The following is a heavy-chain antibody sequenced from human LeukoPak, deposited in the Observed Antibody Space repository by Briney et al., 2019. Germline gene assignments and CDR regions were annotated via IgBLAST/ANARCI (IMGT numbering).Heavy chain of an antibody. CDR1: GFTLSRYW. J-gene: IGHJ4*02. CDR2: ISSSGSYI. V-gene: IGHV3-21*01. Sequence: PGGSLRLSCAASGFTLSRYWMHWVRQAPGKGLEWVSSISSSGSYIYYADSLKGRFTISRDNAKNSLYLQMNSLRVEDTAVYYCARDRGERDYGDLYFEFWGQGTLVTVSS. CDR3: ARDRGERDYGDLYFEF. D-gene: IGHD4-17*01.